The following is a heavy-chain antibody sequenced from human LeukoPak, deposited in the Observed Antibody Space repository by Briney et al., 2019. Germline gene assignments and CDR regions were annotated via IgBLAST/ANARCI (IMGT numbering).Heavy chain of an antibody. CDR2: INTNTGKP. CDR3: ARAASLDY. Sequence: ASVKVSCKASGYTFTSYAMNWVRQAPGQGLEWMGWINTNTGKPTYAQGFAGRFVFSLDSSVSTAYLQINSLNAEGTAVYYCARAASLDYWGQGTLVTVSS. J-gene: IGHJ4*02. V-gene: IGHV7-4-1*02. D-gene: IGHD2-2*01. CDR1: GYTFTSYA.